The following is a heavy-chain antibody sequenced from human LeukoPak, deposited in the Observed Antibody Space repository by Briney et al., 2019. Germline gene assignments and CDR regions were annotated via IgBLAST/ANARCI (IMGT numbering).Heavy chain of an antibody. D-gene: IGHD6-13*01. Sequence: GGSLRLSCAASGFTFSTYAMHWVRQSPGKGLEWVAVISYDGRDKHHADSVKGRFTISRDNSKETLYLQMTSLRAEDTAVYFCARDSIAATGDFDYWGRGTLVTVSS. CDR3: ARDSIAATGDFDY. V-gene: IGHV3-30*03. CDR2: ISYDGRDK. J-gene: IGHJ4*02. CDR1: GFTFSTYA.